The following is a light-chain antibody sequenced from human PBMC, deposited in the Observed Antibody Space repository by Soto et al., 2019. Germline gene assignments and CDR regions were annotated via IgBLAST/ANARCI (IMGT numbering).Light chain of an antibody. V-gene: IGLV2-8*01. Sequence: HSALTQPPSASGSPGQSVTITCSGTRSDVGEENYVSWYQQHPGKVPKLILYEVSKRPSGVPDRFSGSRSGNTASLTVSGLQAEDEADYYCSSFAGSPVVFGGGTKLTVL. CDR1: RSDVGEENY. J-gene: IGLJ2*01. CDR3: SSFAGSPVV. CDR2: EVS.